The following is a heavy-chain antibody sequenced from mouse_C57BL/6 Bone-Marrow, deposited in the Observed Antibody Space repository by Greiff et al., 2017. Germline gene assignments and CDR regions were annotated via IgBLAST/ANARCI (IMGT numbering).Heavy chain of an antibody. J-gene: IGHJ3*01. D-gene: IGHD1-1*01. V-gene: IGHV1-63*01. CDR3: ARRDYGTLFAY. CDR2: IYPGGGYT. Sequence: VQLQQSGAELVRPGTSVKMSCKASGYTFTNYWIGWAKQRPGHGLEWIGDIYPGGGYTNYNEKFKGKATLTGDKSSSTAYMQFSSLTSEDSAIYYCARRDYGTLFAYWGQGTLVTVSA. CDR1: GYTFTNYW.